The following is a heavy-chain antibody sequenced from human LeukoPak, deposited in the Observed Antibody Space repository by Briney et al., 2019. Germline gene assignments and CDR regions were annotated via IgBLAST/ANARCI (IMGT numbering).Heavy chain of an antibody. Sequence: SETLSLTCTVSGGSIGSSSYYWGWIRQPPGKGLEWIGSIYYSGSTYYNPSLKSRVTISVDTSKNQFSLKLSSVTAADTAVYYCARHSSGGYFDYWGQGTLVTVSS. CDR2: IYYSGST. CDR3: ARHSSGGYFDY. J-gene: IGHJ4*02. D-gene: IGHD3-10*01. V-gene: IGHV4-39*01. CDR1: GGSIGSSSYY.